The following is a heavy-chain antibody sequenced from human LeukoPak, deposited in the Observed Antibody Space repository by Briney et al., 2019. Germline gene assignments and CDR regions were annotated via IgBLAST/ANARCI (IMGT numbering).Heavy chain of an antibody. CDR1: GFTFSNYW. CDR2: IDQDGSEK. CDR3: ARDQGAAGDY. J-gene: IGHJ4*02. V-gene: IGHV3-7*01. Sequence: GGSLRLSCAASGFTFSNYWMTWVRQAPGKGLEWVASIDQDGSEKFYVDSVKGRFTISRDNAKDSLYLQMNSLRAEDTALYYCARDQGAAGDYWGQGTLVTVSS. D-gene: IGHD6-13*01.